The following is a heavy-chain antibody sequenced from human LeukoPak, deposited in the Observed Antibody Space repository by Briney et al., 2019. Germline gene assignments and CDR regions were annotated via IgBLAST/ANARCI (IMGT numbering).Heavy chain of an antibody. CDR3: ARGRVGPEAYAFDI. D-gene: IGHD1-26*01. CDR2: INWNGGST. J-gene: IGHJ3*02. Sequence: GGSLRLSCAASGFTFDDYGMSWVRQAPGNGLDWVSGINWNGGSTGYADSVKGRFTISRDNAKNSLYLQMNSLRAEDTALYYCARGRVGPEAYAFDIWGQGTMVTVSS. V-gene: IGHV3-20*04. CDR1: GFTFDDYG.